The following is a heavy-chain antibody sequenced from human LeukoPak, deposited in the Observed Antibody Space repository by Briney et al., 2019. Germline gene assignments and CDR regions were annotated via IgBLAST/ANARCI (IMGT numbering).Heavy chain of an antibody. Sequence: MPGGSLRLSCTASGFNFKNAWMSWVRQAPGKGLEWVGRVKSKADDGTTDYAAPVEGRFTISRDDSENTLYLQMSSLKTEDTAVYYCTTDRVSSSWLDYWGQGTLVTVSS. CDR2: VKSKADDGTT. D-gene: IGHD6-13*01. V-gene: IGHV3-15*01. CDR1: GFNFKNAW. J-gene: IGHJ4*02. CDR3: TTDRVSSSWLDY.